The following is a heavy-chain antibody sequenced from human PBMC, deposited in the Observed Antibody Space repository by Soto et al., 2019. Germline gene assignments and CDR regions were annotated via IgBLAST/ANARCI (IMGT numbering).Heavy chain of an antibody. CDR3: TKDSQRRRPPTSPHY. V-gene: IGHV3-23*01. J-gene: IGHJ4*02. CDR1: GFTFSSSP. Sequence: VSLRLSFAVPGFTFSSSPMCCFRWAPGKGLEWVSGINGGDDSEHYVDSVRGRFTIIRDNSKNLLLLQMNSLRVEDTAIYYCTKDSQRRRPPTSPHYRDQGTQVTGSS. CDR2: INGGDDSE.